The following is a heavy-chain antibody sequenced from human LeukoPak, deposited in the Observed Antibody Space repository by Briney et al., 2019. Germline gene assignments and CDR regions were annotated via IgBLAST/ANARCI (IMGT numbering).Heavy chain of an antibody. CDR1: GFTFSSYS. CDR3: ARGRVTPGAFDV. Sequence: PGGSLRLSCAASGFTFSSYSMNWVRQAPGKGLEWVSSISSSSYIYYADSVKGRFTISRDNAKNSLYLRMNSLRAEDTAVYYCARGRVTPGAFDVWGQGTMVTVSS. J-gene: IGHJ3*01. V-gene: IGHV3-21*01. CDR2: ISSSSYI. D-gene: IGHD2-21*02.